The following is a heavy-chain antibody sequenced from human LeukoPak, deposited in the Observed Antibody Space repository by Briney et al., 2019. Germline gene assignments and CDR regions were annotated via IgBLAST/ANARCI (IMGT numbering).Heavy chain of an antibody. CDR3: VRSYRDLTGYYNHFDY. D-gene: IGHD3-9*01. CDR1: GFTFSYYW. J-gene: IGHJ4*02. V-gene: IGHV3-74*01. CDR2: INSEGTST. Sequence: GGSLRLSCAASGFTFSYYWMHWVRQAPGRGQVWVSRINSEGTSTSFADSVKGRFTVSRDNAKNTLYLQMNSLRPEDTAVYYCVRSYRDLTGYYNHFDYWGQGNLVTVSS.